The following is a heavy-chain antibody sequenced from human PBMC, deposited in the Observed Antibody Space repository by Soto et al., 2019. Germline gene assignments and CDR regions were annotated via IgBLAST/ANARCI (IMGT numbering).Heavy chain of an antibody. Sequence: EVQLVESGGGLVQTGGSLRLSCAASGFTFNNYWMHWVRQAPGKGLVWVSRINGDGTTTNTAGSVTGRFTISRDSAQNTVYLQMDSLRAEDTAVYYCARRLYHNYGHDYWGQGTLVTVSS. CDR3: ARRLYHNYGHDY. J-gene: IGHJ4*02. CDR2: INGDGTTT. V-gene: IGHV3-74*01. CDR1: GFTFNNYW. D-gene: IGHD3-16*01.